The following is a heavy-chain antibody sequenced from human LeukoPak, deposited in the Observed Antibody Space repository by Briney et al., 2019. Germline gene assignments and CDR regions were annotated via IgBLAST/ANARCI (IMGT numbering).Heavy chain of an antibody. V-gene: IGHV3-23*01. J-gene: IGHJ6*02. Sequence: GGSLRLSCAASGFTFSSYAMSWVRQAPGKGLEWVSAISGSGGSTYYADAVKGRFNISRDNSKNTLYLQMNSLRAEDTAVYYCAKGGCSSTSCHYYYYYGMDVWGQGTTVTVSS. CDR2: ISGSGGST. D-gene: IGHD2-2*01. CDR3: AKGGCSSTSCHYYYYYGMDV. CDR1: GFTFSSYA.